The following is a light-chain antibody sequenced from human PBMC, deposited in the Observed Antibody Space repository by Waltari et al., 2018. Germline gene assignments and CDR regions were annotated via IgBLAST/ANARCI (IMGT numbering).Light chain of an antibody. CDR2: GAS. Sequence: EKVMTQYPATLSVSPGERATLSCRASQSVSNHLAWYQQRPGQAPRLLTYGASSRAAGVPARFSGSGSGTEFTLSIDSLQSEDFALYFCQQYNSWPFTFGPGTQVDIK. CDR3: QQYNSWPFT. CDR1: QSVSNH. J-gene: IGKJ3*01. V-gene: IGKV3-15*01.